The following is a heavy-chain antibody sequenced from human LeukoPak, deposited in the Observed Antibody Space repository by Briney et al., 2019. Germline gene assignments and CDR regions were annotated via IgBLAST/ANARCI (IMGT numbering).Heavy chain of an antibody. CDR3: ARGMGATGFDY. CDR2: MNPNSGNT. Sequence: ASVKVSCKASGYTFTNYDINWVRQATGQGLEWMGWMNPNSGNTGYAQKFQGRVTMTRNTSISTAYMELNSLTSEDTAVYYCARGMGATGFDYWGQGTLVTVSS. V-gene: IGHV1-8*01. CDR1: GYTFTNYD. D-gene: IGHD1-26*01. J-gene: IGHJ4*02.